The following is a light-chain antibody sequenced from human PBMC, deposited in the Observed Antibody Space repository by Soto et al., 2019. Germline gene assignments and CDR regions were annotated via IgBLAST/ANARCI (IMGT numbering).Light chain of an antibody. CDR3: QQYGSSPLIS. CDR1: QTVSITY. CDR2: GAS. Sequence: VLTQSPGTLSLSPGARATLSCRASQTVSITYLTWYQKKPGQAPRLXXCGASKRATGSPDRFSGSGSGRDLTLTISGLEPEDFAVYYCQQYGSSPLISFGQGTRLEIK. V-gene: IGKV3-20*01. J-gene: IGKJ5*01.